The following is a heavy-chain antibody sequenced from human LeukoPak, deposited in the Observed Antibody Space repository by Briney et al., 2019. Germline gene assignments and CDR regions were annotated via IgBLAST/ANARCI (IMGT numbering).Heavy chain of an antibody. CDR3: AKDGSAAASNWFDP. J-gene: IGHJ5*02. D-gene: IGHD6-13*01. CDR2: ISWNSGSI. Sequence: GRSLRLSCAASGFTFDDYAMPWVRQAPGKGLEGVSGISWNSGSIGYADSVKGRFTISRDNAKNSLYLQMTSLRAEATALYYCAKDGSAAASNWFDPWGQGTLVTVSS. V-gene: IGHV3-9*01. CDR1: GFTFDDYA.